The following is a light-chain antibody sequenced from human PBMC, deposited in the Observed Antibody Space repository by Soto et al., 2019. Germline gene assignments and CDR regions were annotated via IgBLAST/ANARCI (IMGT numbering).Light chain of an antibody. V-gene: IGKV3-15*01. CDR2: GAS. CDR3: QQYGGSPRT. J-gene: IGKJ1*01. CDR1: QSVSSN. Sequence: ETVMTQSPATLSVSPGERSTLSCRASQSVSSNLPWYQQKPGQAPRLLIYGASTRATGIPARFSGSGSGTEFTLTITRLEPEDFAVYYCQQYGGSPRTFGQGTKVDIK.